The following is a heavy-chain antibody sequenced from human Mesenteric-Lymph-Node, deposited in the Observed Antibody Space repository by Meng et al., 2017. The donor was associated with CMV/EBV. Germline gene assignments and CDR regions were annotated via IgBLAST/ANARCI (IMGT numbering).Heavy chain of an antibody. V-gene: IGHV3-30*04. CDR2: ISYDGSNK. Sequence: GESLKISCAASGFTFSTYAMHWVRQAPGKGLEWVAVISYDGSNKYYVDSVKGRFTISRDNAKNSLYLQMNSLRAEDTAVYYCARDAGDVPTYWGQGTLVTVSS. CDR1: GFTFSTYA. J-gene: IGHJ4*02. D-gene: IGHD1-1*01. CDR3: ARDAGDVPTY.